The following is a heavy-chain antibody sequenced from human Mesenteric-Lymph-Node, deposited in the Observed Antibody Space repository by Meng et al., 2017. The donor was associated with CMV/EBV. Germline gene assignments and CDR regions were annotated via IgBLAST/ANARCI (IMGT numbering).Heavy chain of an antibody. CDR1: GGSISSSSYY. D-gene: IGHD2-8*01. Sequence: GSLRLSCTVPGGSISSSSYYWNWIRQPPGQGLEWIGYIYSSGKTNYNPSLKSRVTMSIDTSSNHFSLRQSSVTAADTAVYYCARDSCTNGVCLEAVDSGGKG. CDR3: ARDSCTNGVCLEAVDS. J-gene: IGHJ6*03. CDR2: IYSSGKT. V-gene: IGHV4-61*03.